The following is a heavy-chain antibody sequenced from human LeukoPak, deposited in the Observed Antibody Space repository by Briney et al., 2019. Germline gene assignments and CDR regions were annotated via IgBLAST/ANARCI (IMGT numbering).Heavy chain of an antibody. J-gene: IGHJ4*02. V-gene: IGHV3-7*01. CDR2: IKQDGSEK. CDR3: ARDAYYYGSGSYYKYY. D-gene: IGHD3-10*01. Sequence: GGSLRLSCAASGFTFSSYWMSWVRQAPGKGLEWVANIKQDGSEKYYVDSVKGRFTISRDNAKNSLYLQMNSLRAEDTAVYYCARDAYYYGSGSYYKYYWGQGTLVTVSS. CDR1: GFTFSSYW.